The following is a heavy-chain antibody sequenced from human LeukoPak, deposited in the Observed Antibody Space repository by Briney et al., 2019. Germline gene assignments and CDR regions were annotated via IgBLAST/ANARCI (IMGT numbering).Heavy chain of an antibody. CDR2: ISYDGSNK. J-gene: IGHJ2*01. Sequence: GRSLRLSCAASGFTFSSYGMHWVRQAPGKGLEWVAVISYDGSNKYYADSVKGRFTISRDNSKNTLYLQMNSLRAEDTAVYYCARALGYFDLWGRGTLVTVSS. CDR1: GFTFSSYG. CDR3: ARALGYFDL. V-gene: IGHV3-30*03.